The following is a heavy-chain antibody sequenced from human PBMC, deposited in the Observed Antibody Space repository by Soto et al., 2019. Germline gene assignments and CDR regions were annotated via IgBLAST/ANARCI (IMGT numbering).Heavy chain of an antibody. CDR2: IYYSGST. V-gene: IGHV4-30-4*01. D-gene: IGHD3-22*01. CDR3: ARRDYYDSSGYEAFDI. J-gene: IGHJ3*02. CDR1: GGSISCGDYY. Sequence: SETLSLTCTVSGGSISCGDYYWSWIRQPPRNGLEWIGYIYYSGSTYYNPSLKSRVTISVDTSKNLSSLKLSSVAAADTAVYYCARRDYYDSSGYEAFDIWGQGTMVTVSS.